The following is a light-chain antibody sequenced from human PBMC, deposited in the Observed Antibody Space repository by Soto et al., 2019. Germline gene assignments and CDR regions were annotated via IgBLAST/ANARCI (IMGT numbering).Light chain of an antibody. V-gene: IGKV3-20*01. CDR3: QQYGALPPT. Sequence: EIVLTQFPGALSLSPGERVTLSCRASQTVSNTYLAWYQQKSGQAPKFLIYGASNRATGLPDRFSGSGSGTAFTLTISRLEPEDFAVYYGQQYGALPPTFGGGTKVEIK. CDR2: GAS. J-gene: IGKJ4*01. CDR1: QTVSNTY.